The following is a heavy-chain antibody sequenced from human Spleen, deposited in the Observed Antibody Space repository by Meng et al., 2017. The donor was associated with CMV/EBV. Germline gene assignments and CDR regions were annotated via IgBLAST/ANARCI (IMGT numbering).Heavy chain of an antibody. J-gene: IGHJ4*02. Sequence: QVQLVQSGPDVKKPGASVKVSCQASGYTFTLFGISWVRQAPGQGLEWMGIINPSGGSTSYAQKFQGRVTMTRDTSTSTVYMELSSLRSEDTAVYYCARARDGYNYFDYWGQGTLVTVSS. CDR1: GYTFTLFG. CDR3: ARARDGYNYFDY. V-gene: IGHV1-46*01. D-gene: IGHD5-24*01. CDR2: INPSGGST.